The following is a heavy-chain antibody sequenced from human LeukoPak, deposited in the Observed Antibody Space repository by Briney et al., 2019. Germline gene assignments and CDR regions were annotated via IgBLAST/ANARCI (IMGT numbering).Heavy chain of an antibody. CDR3: AKNRRITRYFDL. Sequence: KPSETLSLTCAVYGGSFSGYYWSWIRQPPGKGLEWIGEINHSGSTNYNPSLKSRVTISVDTSKNQFSLKLSSVTAADTAVYYCAKNRRITRYFDLWGRGTLVTVSS. CDR1: GGSFSGYY. V-gene: IGHV4-34*01. D-gene: IGHD3-16*01. J-gene: IGHJ2*01. CDR2: INHSGST.